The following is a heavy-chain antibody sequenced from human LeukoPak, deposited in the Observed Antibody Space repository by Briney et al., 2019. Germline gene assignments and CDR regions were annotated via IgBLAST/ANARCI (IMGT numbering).Heavy chain of an antibody. J-gene: IGHJ5*02. V-gene: IGHV4-34*01. D-gene: IGHD2-15*01. CDR3: ARGENIYCSGGSCYSGWFDP. CDR1: GGSFSGYY. Sequence: SETLSLTCAVYGGSFSGYYWSWLRQPPGKGLEWIGEINHSGSTNYNPSLKSRVTISVDTSKNQFSLKLSSVTAADTAVYYCARGENIYCSGGSCYSGWFDPWGQGTLVTVSS. CDR2: INHSGST.